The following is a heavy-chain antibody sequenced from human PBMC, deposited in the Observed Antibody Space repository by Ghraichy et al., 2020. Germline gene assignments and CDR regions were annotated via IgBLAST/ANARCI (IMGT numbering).Heavy chain of an antibody. Sequence: ASVKVSCKASGYTFTGYYMHWVRQAPGQGLEWMGWINPNSGDTNYAQKFQGRVTMTRDTSISTAYMELSRLRSDDTAVYYCARTLGYCSSTSCYSHYFDYWGQGTLVTVSS. CDR3: ARTLGYCSSTSCYSHYFDY. D-gene: IGHD2-2*01. CDR1: GYTFTGYY. CDR2: INPNSGDT. J-gene: IGHJ4*02. V-gene: IGHV1-2*02.